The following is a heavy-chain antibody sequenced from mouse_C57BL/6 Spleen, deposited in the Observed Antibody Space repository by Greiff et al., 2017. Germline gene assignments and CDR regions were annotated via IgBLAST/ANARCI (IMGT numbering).Heavy chain of an antibody. J-gene: IGHJ1*03. Sequence: QVQLQQSGPELVKPGASVKISCKASGYTFPDYYINWVKHRPGQGLEWIGWIFPGSGSTYYNEKFKGKATLTVDKSSSTAYMLLSSLTSEDSAVYFCARIHYGSSYGWYFDVWGTGTTVTGSS. D-gene: IGHD1-1*01. V-gene: IGHV1-75*01. CDR3: ARIHYGSSYGWYFDV. CDR2: IFPGSGST. CDR1: GYTFPDYY.